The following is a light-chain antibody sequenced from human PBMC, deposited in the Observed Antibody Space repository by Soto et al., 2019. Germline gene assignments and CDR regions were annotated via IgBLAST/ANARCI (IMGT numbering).Light chain of an antibody. CDR1: SSDVGAYNF. J-gene: IGLJ3*02. CDR2: DVI. Sequence: QSALTQPRSVSGSPGQSVTISCTGTSSDVGAYNFVSWYQQNPGKAPKLILYDVIKRPSGVPDRFSGFKSGNTASLTISGLQTEDEADYHCSSYAGSHTYEVFGGGTKLTVL. CDR3: SSYAGSHTYEV. V-gene: IGLV2-11*01.